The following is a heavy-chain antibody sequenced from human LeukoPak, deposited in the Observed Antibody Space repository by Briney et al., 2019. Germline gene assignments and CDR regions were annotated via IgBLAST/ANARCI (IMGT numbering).Heavy chain of an antibody. CDR3: AKDGCSGGTCYGGWYCDL. D-gene: IGHD2-15*01. Sequence: GGSLRLSCAASGFTFSTYGMHWVRQAPGKGLEWVAFMHYDGNIKYYADSVKGRFTISRDTSKNTLYLQMNSLRVEDTAVYYCAKDGCSGGTCYGGWYCDLWGRGTLVTVSS. J-gene: IGHJ2*01. CDR1: GFTFSTYG. CDR2: MHYDGNIK. V-gene: IGHV3-30*02.